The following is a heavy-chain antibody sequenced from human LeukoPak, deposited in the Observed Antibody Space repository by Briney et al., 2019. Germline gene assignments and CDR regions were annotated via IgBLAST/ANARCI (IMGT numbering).Heavy chain of an antibody. V-gene: IGHV4-34*01. Sequence: TETLSLTCAVHGGSFSGYYWIWIRQPPGKGLKWIGEINHSGSTNYNPSLNSRVTISVDTSKNQFSLKLSSVTAADTAVYYCARARRGAGFDYWGQGTLVTVSS. CDR2: INHSGST. CDR1: GGSFSGYY. J-gene: IGHJ4*02. D-gene: IGHD1-1*01. CDR3: ARARRGAGFDY.